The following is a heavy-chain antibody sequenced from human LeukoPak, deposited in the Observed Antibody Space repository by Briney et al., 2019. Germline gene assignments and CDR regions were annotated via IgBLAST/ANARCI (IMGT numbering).Heavy chain of an antibody. J-gene: IGHJ4*02. D-gene: IGHD3/OR15-3a*01. Sequence: SETLSLTCTVSGGSISSYYWSWIRQPPGKGLEWIGYIYYSGSTNYNPSLKSRVTISVDTSKDRFSLRLTSVTAADTAVYYCARQTGSGLFILPGGQGTLVTVSS. CDR1: GGSISSYY. CDR2: IYYSGST. V-gene: IGHV4-59*08. CDR3: ARQTGSGLFILP.